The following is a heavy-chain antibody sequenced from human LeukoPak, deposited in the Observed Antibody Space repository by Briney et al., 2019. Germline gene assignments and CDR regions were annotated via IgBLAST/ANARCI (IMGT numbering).Heavy chain of an antibody. CDR2: INPNTGGT. CDR1: GYTFTSYG. CDR3: GRDSRYSSGPVDY. Sequence: ASVKVSCKASGYTFTSYGISWVRQAPGQGLEWMGWINPNTGGTNFPQKFQGRVTMTRDTSITTAYMELSRLRSDDTAVYYCGRDSRYSSGPVDYWGQGTLVTVSS. D-gene: IGHD6-19*01. J-gene: IGHJ4*02. V-gene: IGHV1-2*02.